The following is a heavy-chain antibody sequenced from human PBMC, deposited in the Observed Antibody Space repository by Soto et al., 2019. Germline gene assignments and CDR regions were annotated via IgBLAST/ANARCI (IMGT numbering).Heavy chain of an antibody. D-gene: IGHD3-22*01. Sequence: SVKVSCKASGGTFSSYTISWVRQAPGQGLEWMGRIIPILGIANYAQKFQGRVTITADKSTSTAYMELSSLRSEDTAVYYCARDQGQNLYYYDSSETTYYFDYWGQGTLVNVSS. CDR2: IIPILGIA. J-gene: IGHJ4*02. V-gene: IGHV1-69*04. CDR1: GGTFSSYT. CDR3: ARDQGQNLYYYDSSETTYYFDY.